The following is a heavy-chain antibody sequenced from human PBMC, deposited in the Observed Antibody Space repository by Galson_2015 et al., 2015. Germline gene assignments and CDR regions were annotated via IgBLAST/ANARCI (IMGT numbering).Heavy chain of an antibody. CDR1: GFTFSNYS. CDR3: ARDLGYCSGTSCYSVGAFDI. D-gene: IGHD2-15*01. V-gene: IGHV3-48*02. Sequence: SLRLSCAASGFTFSNYSMSWVRQAPGKGPEWISCITSRSSTIYYSDSVKGRFTISRDTAKNSLYLDMKSLRDEDTALYYCARDLGYCSGTSCYSVGAFDIWGQGTMVTVSS. CDR2: ITSRSSTI. J-gene: IGHJ3*02.